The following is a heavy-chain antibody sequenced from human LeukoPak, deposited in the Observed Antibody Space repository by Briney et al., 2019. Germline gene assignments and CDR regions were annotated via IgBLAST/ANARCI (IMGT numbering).Heavy chain of an antibody. CDR3: ARDNAPSGGDYCYFDY. CDR1: GYTFTSYY. CDR2: INPRGGST. D-gene: IGHD2-21*02. V-gene: IGHV1-46*01. Sequence: ASVKVSCKASGYTFTSYYIHWVRQAPGQGLEWMGIINPRGGSTSYAQKFQGRVTMTRDTSTSTVYMALTSLRSDDTAVYYCARDNAPSGGDYCYFDYWGQGTLVTVSS. J-gene: IGHJ4*02.